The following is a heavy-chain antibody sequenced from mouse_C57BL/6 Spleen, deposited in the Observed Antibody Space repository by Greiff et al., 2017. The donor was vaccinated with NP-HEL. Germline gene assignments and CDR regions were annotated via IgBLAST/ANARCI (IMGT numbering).Heavy chain of an antibody. CDR1: GFTFSDYG. V-gene: IGHV5-17*01. CDR2: ISSGSSTI. J-gene: IGHJ1*03. CDR3: ATGTYWYFDG. Sequence: EVQLVESGGGLVKPGGSLKLSCAASGFTFSDYGMHWVRQAPEKGLEWVAYISSGSSTIYYVDTVKGRFTISRDNAKNTLFLQMTSLRSEDTAMYYCATGTYWYFDGWGTGTTVTVAS. D-gene: IGHD4-1*01.